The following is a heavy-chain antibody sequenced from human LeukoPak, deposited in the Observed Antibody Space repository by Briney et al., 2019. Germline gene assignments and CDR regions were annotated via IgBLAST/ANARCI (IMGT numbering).Heavy chain of an antibody. J-gene: IGHJ6*03. CDR3: ASLRGNRDYYYYYYMDV. V-gene: IGHV4-34*01. D-gene: IGHD4-23*01. CDR1: GGSFSGYY. Sequence: SETLSLTCAVYGGSFSGYYWSWVRQPPGKGLEWMGEINHSGSTNYNPSLKSRVTISVDTSKNQFSLKLSSVTAADTAVYYCASLRGNRDYYYYYYMDVWGKGTTVTVSS. CDR2: INHSGST.